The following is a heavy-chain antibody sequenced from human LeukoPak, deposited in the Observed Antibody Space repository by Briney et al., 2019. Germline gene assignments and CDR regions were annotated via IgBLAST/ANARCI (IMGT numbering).Heavy chain of an antibody. CDR3: ARDPAKFWSGHDY. J-gene: IGHJ4*02. Sequence: GGSLRLSCAASGFTFSSYAMSWVRQAPGKGLEWVAVISYDGSNKYYADSVKGRFTISRDNSKNTLYVQMNSPRAEDTAVYYCARDPAKFWSGHDYWGQGTLVTVYS. CDR2: ISYDGSNK. V-gene: IGHV3-30*03. D-gene: IGHD3-3*01. CDR1: GFTFSSYA.